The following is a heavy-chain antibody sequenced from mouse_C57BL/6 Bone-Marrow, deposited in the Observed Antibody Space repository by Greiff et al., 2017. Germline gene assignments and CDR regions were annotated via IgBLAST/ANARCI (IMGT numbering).Heavy chain of an antibody. Sequence: PLQQSGAELARPGASVKLSCKASGYTFTSYGISWVKQRTGQGLEWIGEIYPRSGNTYYNEKFKGKATLTADKSSSTAYMELRSLTSEDSAVYFCARLRQGAWFAYWGQGTLVTVSA. D-gene: IGHD2-12*01. V-gene: IGHV1-81*01. CDR1: GYTFTSYG. CDR3: ARLRQGAWFAY. J-gene: IGHJ3*01. CDR2: IYPRSGNT.